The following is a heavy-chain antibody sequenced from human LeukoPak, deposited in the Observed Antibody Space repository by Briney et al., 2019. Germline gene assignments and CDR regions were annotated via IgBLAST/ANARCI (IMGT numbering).Heavy chain of an antibody. CDR1: GGSISSGGYY. J-gene: IGHJ5*02. V-gene: IGHV4-30-2*01. D-gene: IGHD6-13*01. Sequence: SETLSLTCTVSGGSISSGGYYWSWLRQPPGKGLEWIGYIYHSGSTYYNPSLKSRVTISVDRSKNQFSLKLSSVTAADTAVYYCARWHSLAAAGGNWFDPWGQGTLVTVSS. CDR3: ARWHSLAAAGGNWFDP. CDR2: IYHSGST.